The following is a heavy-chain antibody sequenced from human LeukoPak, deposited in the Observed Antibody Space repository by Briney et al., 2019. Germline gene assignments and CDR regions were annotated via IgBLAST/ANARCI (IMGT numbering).Heavy chain of an antibody. V-gene: IGHV3-33*01. CDR1: GFTFSSHG. CDR3: ARERSLSSSWDRYYLDY. J-gene: IGHJ4*02. Sequence: GGSLRLSCAASGFTFSSHGMHWVRQAPGKGLGWVAVIWSDGSNKYYADSVKGRFTISRDNSKNTLYLQMNSLRAEDTAVYYCARERSLSSSWDRYYLDYWGQGTLVTVSS. CDR2: IWSDGSNK. D-gene: IGHD6-13*01.